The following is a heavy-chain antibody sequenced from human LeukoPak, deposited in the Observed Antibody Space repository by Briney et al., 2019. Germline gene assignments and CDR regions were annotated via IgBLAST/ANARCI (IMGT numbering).Heavy chain of an antibody. CDR3: ARDGIVVVPAAMSSDYYYYMDV. V-gene: IGHV1-2*02. J-gene: IGHJ6*03. D-gene: IGHD2-2*01. CDR2: INPNSGGT. Sequence: GASVKVSCKASVYTFTGYYMHWVRQAPGQGLEWMGWINPNSGGTNYAQKFQGRVTMTRDTSISTAYMELSRLRSDDTAVYYCARDGIVVVPAAMSSDYYYYMDVWGKGTTVTVSS. CDR1: VYTFTGYY.